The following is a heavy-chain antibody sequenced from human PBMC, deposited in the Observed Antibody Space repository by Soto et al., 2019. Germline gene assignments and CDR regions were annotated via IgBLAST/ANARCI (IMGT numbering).Heavy chain of an antibody. V-gene: IGHV3-21*04. J-gene: IGHJ6*02. CDR3: ARILVDDFLSGSLSHRRHYYGMDV. Sequence: PGGSLRLSCAASGFTFSSYSMNWVRQAPGKGLEWVSSISSSSSYIYYADSVKGRFTISRDNSKNALYLQMNSLRAEDTAVYYCARILVDDFLSGSLSHRRHYYGMDVWGQGTTVTVSS. CDR1: GFTFSSYS. CDR2: ISSSSSYI. D-gene: IGHD3-3*01.